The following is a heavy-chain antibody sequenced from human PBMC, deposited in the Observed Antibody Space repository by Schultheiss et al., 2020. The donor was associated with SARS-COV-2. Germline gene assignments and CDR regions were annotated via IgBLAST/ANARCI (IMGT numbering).Heavy chain of an antibody. CDR3: ARARLDLYDYVWGSYLFDY. CDR1: GFTFSDYY. D-gene: IGHD3-16*01. Sequence: GSLRLSCAASGFTFSDYYMSWIRQAPGKGLEWIGEINHSGSTNYNPSLKSRVTISVDTSKNQFSLKLSSVTAADTAVYYCARARLDLYDYVWGSYLFDYWGQGTLVTVSS. J-gene: IGHJ4*02. CDR2: INHSGST. V-gene: IGHV4-34*01.